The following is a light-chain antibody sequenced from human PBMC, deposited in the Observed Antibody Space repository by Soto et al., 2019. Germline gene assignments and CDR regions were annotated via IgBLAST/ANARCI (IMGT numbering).Light chain of an antibody. Sequence: EIVLTHSPGTLSLSPGGRSTLSCRASQTITNNYLAWYQQKAGKAPRLVIYDASSRATGIPDRYSASGSGTDFTLTISRLEPEDVAVYYCQQYSSSPLTFGQGTKVDIK. CDR3: QQYSSSPLT. CDR1: QTITNNY. J-gene: IGKJ1*01. CDR2: DAS. V-gene: IGKV3-20*01.